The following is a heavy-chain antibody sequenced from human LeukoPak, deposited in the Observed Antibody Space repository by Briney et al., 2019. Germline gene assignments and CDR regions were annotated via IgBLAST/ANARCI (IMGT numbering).Heavy chain of an antibody. CDR2: IYYSGST. J-gene: IGHJ4*02. D-gene: IGHD2/OR15-2a*01. Sequence: PSETLSLTCTVSGGSISSYYWSWMRQPPGKGLEWIGYIYYSGSTTYNPSLKSRVTISVDTSKNQFSLKLSSVTAADTAVYYCARHGAQYSYYFDYWGQGTLVTVSS. CDR3: ARHGAQYSYYFDY. V-gene: IGHV4-59*08. CDR1: GGSISSYY.